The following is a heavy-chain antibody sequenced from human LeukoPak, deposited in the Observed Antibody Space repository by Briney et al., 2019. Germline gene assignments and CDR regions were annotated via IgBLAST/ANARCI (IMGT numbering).Heavy chain of an antibody. CDR2: IYYSGST. CDR1: GGSISSYY. Sequence: PSETLSLTCTVSGGSISSYYWSWIRQPPGKGLEWIGYIYYSGSTNYNPSLMSRVTISVDTSKNQFSLKLSSVTAADTAVYYCARGSGSGPARYFDYWGQGTLVTVSS. CDR3: ARGSGSGPARYFDY. J-gene: IGHJ4*02. D-gene: IGHD2-15*01. V-gene: IGHV4-59*01.